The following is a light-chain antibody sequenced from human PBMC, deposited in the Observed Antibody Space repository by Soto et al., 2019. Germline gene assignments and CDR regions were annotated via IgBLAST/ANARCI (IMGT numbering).Light chain of an antibody. J-gene: IGKJ2*01. V-gene: IGKV1-12*01. CDR2: DTS. CDR3: QQANHFPYT. CDR1: QGIRRW. Sequence: DIQLTQSPSSVSASVGDSVTITCRASQGIRRWLAWYQQKPGKAPKLLIYDTSNFQSGVPSRFSGGGSGTDFTLIISSMQHADFATYYCQQANHFPYTFGQGTTLEIK.